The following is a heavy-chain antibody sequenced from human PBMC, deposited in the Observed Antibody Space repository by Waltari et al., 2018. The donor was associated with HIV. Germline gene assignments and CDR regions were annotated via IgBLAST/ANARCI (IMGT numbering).Heavy chain of an antibody. D-gene: IGHD2-15*01. CDR3: AREGFCRGGSCYSGAVDI. CDR1: GYPFTQSG. Sequence: QVQLVQSGTEVKKPGASVKVSCKASGYPFTQSGISWVRQAPGQGLEWMGWTSTYNRNTNYAQKFQGRITLTRDTSTSTVYMELMSLTSDDTAVYYCAREGFCRGGSCYSGAVDIWGQGTLVTVSS. CDR2: TSTYNRNT. J-gene: IGHJ3*02. V-gene: IGHV1-18*04.